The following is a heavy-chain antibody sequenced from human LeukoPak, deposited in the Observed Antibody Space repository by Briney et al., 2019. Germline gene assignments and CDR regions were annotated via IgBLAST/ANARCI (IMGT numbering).Heavy chain of an antibody. V-gene: IGHV1-2*02. Sequence: ASVKISCRASGYTFTGYYMHWVRQAPGQGLEWMGWINPNSGGTNYAQNFQDRVTMTRDTSISTAYMELSRLTSDDTAVYYCARVRNWGFVYDGFDIWGQGTMVTVSS. D-gene: IGHD1-14*01. CDR2: INPNSGGT. CDR3: ARVRNWGFVYDGFDI. J-gene: IGHJ3*02. CDR1: GYTFTGYY.